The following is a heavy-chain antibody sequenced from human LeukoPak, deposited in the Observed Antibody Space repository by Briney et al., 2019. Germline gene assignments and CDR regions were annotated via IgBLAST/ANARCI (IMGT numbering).Heavy chain of an antibody. D-gene: IGHD3-22*01. CDR2: ISDSGDRT. CDR3: AKGLGTSGYHDY. CDR1: GFPLSNYA. V-gene: IGHV3-23*01. J-gene: IGHJ4*02. Sequence: PGGSLRLSCAASGFPLSNYAMTWVRQAPGKGLERVSGISDSGDRTYYADSVKGRFTLSRDNSKNMLYLQMNSLRVEDTALYYCAKGLGTSGYHDYWGQGTLVTVSS.